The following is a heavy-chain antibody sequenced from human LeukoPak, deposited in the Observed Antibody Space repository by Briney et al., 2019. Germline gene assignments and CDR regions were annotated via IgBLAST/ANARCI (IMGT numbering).Heavy chain of an antibody. CDR3: AKGYCSSTNCKESFFDY. CDR1: GFTFSSYA. V-gene: IGHV3-23*01. Sequence: GGSLRLSCAASGFTFSSYAMNWVRQAQGKGLEWVSTISASGGSTYYFVKGRFTISRDNSKNTLYLQMNSLRAEDTAVYYCAKGYCSSTNCKESFFDYWGQGTLVTVSS. J-gene: IGHJ4*02. CDR2: ISASGGST. D-gene: IGHD2-2*01.